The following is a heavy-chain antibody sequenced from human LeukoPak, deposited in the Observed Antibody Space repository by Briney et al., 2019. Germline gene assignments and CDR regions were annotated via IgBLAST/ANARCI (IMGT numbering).Heavy chain of an antibody. J-gene: IGHJ4*02. D-gene: IGHD2-2*01. Sequence: PSGTLSLTCAVSGGSISSSNWWSWIRQPPGKGLEWIGEINHSGSTNYNPSLKSRVTISVDTSKNQFSLKLSSVTAADTAVYYCARGERNYPLRPSRKIPAAARGFDYWGQGTLVTVSS. CDR2: INHSGST. CDR1: GGSISSSNW. CDR3: ARGERNYPLRPSRKIPAAARGFDY. V-gene: IGHV4-4*02.